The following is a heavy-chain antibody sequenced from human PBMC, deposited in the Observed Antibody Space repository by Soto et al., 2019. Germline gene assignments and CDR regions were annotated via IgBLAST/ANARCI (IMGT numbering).Heavy chain of an antibody. D-gene: IGHD6-13*01. V-gene: IGHV3-30*18. CDR3: AKASSSWYMIDY. J-gene: IGHJ4*02. CDR1: GFTFSSYG. CDR2: ISYDGSKK. Sequence: PGGSLRLSCAASGFTFSSYGMHWVRQAPGKGLEWVAVISYDGSKKYYGDSVKGRFTISRDNSKNTLYLQMNSLRAEDTAVYFCAKASSSWYMIDYWGQGTLVTVSS.